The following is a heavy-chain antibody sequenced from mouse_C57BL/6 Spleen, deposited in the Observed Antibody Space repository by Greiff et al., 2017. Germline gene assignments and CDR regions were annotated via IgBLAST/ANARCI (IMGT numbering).Heavy chain of an antibody. CDR2: IHPHSGST. Sequence: QVQLKQPGAELVKPGASVKLSCKASGYTFTSYWMHWVKQRPGQGLEWIGMIHPHSGSTNYNEKFKSKATLTVANSSSTAYMQLSSLTSEDAADYYSARSGMTTVPDDWGQGTTLTVSS. CDR1: GYTFTSYW. D-gene: IGHD2-4*01. V-gene: IGHV1-64*01. CDR3: ARSGMTTVPDD. J-gene: IGHJ2*01.